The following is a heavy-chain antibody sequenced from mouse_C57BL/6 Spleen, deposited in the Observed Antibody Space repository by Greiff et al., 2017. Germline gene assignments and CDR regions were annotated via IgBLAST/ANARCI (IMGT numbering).Heavy chain of an antibody. CDR1: GYTFTDYE. J-gene: IGHJ2*01. V-gene: IGHV1-15*01. D-gene: IGHD1-1*01. Sequence: VQLQQSGAELVRPGASVTLSCKASGYTFTDYEMHWVKQTPVHGLEWIGAIDPETGGTAYNQKFKGKAILTADKSSSTAYMELRSLTSEDSAVDYCTRGAYYYGSSLDYWGQGTTLTVSS. CDR2: IDPETGGT. CDR3: TRGAYYYGSSLDY.